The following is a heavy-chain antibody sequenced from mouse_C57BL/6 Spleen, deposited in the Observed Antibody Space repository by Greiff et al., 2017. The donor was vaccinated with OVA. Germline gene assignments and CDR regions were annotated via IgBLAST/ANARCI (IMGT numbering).Heavy chain of an antibody. J-gene: IGHJ2*01. CDR1: GYTFTDYE. Sequence: QVQLKESGAELVRPGASVTLSCKASGYTFTDYEMHWVKQTPVHGLEWIGAIDPETGGTAYNQKFKGKAILTADKSSSTAYMELRSLTSEDSAVYYCTRRLLHDYWGQGTTLTVSS. D-gene: IGHD3-2*02. CDR3: TRRLLHDY. V-gene: IGHV1-15*01. CDR2: IDPETGGT.